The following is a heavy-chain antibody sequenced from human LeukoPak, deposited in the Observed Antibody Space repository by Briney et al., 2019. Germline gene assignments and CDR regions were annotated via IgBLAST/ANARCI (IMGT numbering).Heavy chain of an antibody. V-gene: IGHV3-23*01. CDR3: AKFSGATKHYYYYMDV. D-gene: IGHD1-26*01. Sequence: GGSLRLSCAASGFTFSSYAMSWVRQAPGKGLEWISAISGSGGSTYYADSVKGRFTISRDNSKNTLYLQMNSLRAEDTALYYCAKFSGATKHYYYYMDVRGKGTTVTVSS. J-gene: IGHJ6*03. CDR2: ISGSGGST. CDR1: GFTFSSYA.